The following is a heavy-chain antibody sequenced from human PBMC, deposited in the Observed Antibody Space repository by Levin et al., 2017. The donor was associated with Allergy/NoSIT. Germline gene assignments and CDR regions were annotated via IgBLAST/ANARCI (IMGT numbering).Heavy chain of an antibody. J-gene: IGHJ4*02. CDR2: IYYSGST. V-gene: IGHV4-61*01. CDR1: GGSVSSGSYY. D-gene: IGHD4-17*01. Sequence: SETLSLTCTVSGGSVSSGSYYWSWIRQPPGKGLEWIGYIYYSGSTNYNPSLKSRVTISVDTSKNQFSLKLSSVTAADTAVYYCASASWSVTQLPFDYWGQGTLVTVSS. CDR3: ASASWSVTQLPFDY.